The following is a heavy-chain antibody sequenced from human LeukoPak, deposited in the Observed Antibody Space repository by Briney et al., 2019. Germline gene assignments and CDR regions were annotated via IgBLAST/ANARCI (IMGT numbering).Heavy chain of an antibody. J-gene: IGHJ4*02. V-gene: IGHV1-18*01. CDR1: GYTSSSYG. CDR2: ISGYKGNT. CDR3: ARLKSYDASGYHDY. D-gene: IGHD3-22*01. Sequence: ASVKDSCKASGYTSSSYGVRLGRQAPGQGLEWMGWISGYKGNTNYAQNLQGRVTMTTDTSTSTAYMELRSLRSDDTAVYYCARLKSYDASGYHDYWGQGTLVTVSS.